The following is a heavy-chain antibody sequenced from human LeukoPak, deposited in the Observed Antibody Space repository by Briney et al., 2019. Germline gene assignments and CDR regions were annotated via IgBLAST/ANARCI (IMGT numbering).Heavy chain of an antibody. CDR2: INPNSGGT. J-gene: IGHJ4*02. D-gene: IGHD5-24*01. CDR3: AMLLEMATINDY. Sequence: ASVKVSCKASGYTFTGYYMHWVRQPPGQGLEWMGWINPNSGGTNYAQKFQGRVTMTRDTSISTAYMELSRLRSDDTAVYYCAMLLEMATINDYWGQGTLVTVSS. CDR1: GYTFTGYY. V-gene: IGHV1-2*02.